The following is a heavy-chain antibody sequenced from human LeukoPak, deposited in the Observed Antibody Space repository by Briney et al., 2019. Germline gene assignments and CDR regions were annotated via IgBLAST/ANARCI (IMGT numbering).Heavy chain of an antibody. D-gene: IGHD3-3*01. CDR3: ATVDCDFWRDYRVGDRMYYYIEV. J-gene: IGHJ6*03. CDR2: ISGSGGST. V-gene: IGHV3-23*01. CDR1: GFTFSNYA. Sequence: GGSLRLSCAASGFTFSNYAMSWVRQAPGKGLEGVSVISGSGGSTYYADSVKGRFTISRDNSKNTLYLQMNGLRAEDTAVYYCATVDCDFWRDYRVGDRMYYYIEVWGKETTVTVSS.